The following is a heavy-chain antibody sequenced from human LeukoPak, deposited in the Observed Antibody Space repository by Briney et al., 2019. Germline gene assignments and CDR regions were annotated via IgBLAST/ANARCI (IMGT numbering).Heavy chain of an antibody. Sequence: ASVKVSCKASGYTFTSYAISWVRQAPGQGLEWMGWISAYNGNTDYAQRFQGRVTMTTDTSTSTAYMELRSLRSDDTAVYYCARRNYDHIWGNYGSLYYFDYWGQGTLVTVSS. CDR2: ISAYNGNT. J-gene: IGHJ4*02. V-gene: IGHV1-18*01. CDR3: ARRNYDHIWGNYGSLYYFDY. CDR1: GYTFTSYA. D-gene: IGHD3-16*01.